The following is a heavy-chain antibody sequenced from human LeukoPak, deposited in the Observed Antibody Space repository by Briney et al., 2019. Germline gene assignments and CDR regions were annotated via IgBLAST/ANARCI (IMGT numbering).Heavy chain of an antibody. V-gene: IGHV1-18*04. CDR1: GYTFSSYG. CDR3: ARDPLPTYYYGSGGYPDYFDY. CDR2: ISAYNGNT. Sequence: GASVKVSCKASGYTFSSYGISWVRQAPGQGLEWMGWISAYNGNTNYAQKFQGRVTMTTETSTSTAYMELRSLRSDDTAVYYCARDPLPTYYYGSGGYPDYFDYWGQGTLVTVSS. J-gene: IGHJ4*02. D-gene: IGHD3-10*01.